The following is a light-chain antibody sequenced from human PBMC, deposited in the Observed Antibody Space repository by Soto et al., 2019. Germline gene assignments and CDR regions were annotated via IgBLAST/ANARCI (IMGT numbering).Light chain of an antibody. V-gene: IGKV3-20*01. Sequence: EIVLTQSPGTLSLSPGERATLSCRASQSVSSSYFAWYQHNPGQAPTLLIFGASSRATRIPDRFSGSGSETDCTLTISSLEHEDFAVYYCQQYGSSPHTFGQGTKLEIK. CDR3: QQYGSSPHT. CDR2: GAS. CDR1: QSVSSSY. J-gene: IGKJ2*01.